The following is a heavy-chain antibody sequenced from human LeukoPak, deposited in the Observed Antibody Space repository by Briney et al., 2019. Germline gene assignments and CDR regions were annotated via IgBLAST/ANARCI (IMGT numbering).Heavy chain of an antibody. Sequence: QSGGSLRLSCAASGFTFNNCAMSWVRQAPGKGLEWVSAISGSGGSTYYADSVKRRFTISRDNSKNTLYLQMNSLRAEDTAVYYCAKGSGYCSGGSCPWYYYYGMDVWGQGTTVTVSS. CDR2: ISGSGGST. CDR1: GFTFNNCA. V-gene: IGHV3-23*01. J-gene: IGHJ6*02. CDR3: AKGSGYCSGGSCPWYYYYGMDV. D-gene: IGHD2-15*01.